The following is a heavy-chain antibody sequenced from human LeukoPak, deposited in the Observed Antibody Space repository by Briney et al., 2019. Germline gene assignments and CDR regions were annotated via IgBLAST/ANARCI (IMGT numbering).Heavy chain of an antibody. D-gene: IGHD5-12*01. V-gene: IGHV3-23*01. CDR2: ISPGGDIK. J-gene: IGHJ4*02. CDR1: GFTFNRYG. CDR3: AQDGAWLRFDH. Sequence: GGSLRLSCAASGFTFNRYGMNWVRQAPGEGLEWVSGISPGGDIKYYADSVKGRFVISRDNSKNTVYLQMNSLRVDDTARYYCAQDGAWLRFDHWGQGTLVTVSS.